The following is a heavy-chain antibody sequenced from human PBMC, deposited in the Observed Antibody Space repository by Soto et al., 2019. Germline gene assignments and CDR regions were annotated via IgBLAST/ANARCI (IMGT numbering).Heavy chain of an antibody. D-gene: IGHD2-15*01. J-gene: IGHJ4*02. CDR1: GFSLSTSGMC. CDR2: IDWDDDK. CDR3: ARSDVGYRYRSGGSCYIPEYFDY. Sequence: SGPTLVNPTQTLTLTCTFSGFSLSTSGMCVSWIRQPPGKALEWLALIDWDDDKYYSTSLKTRLTISKDTSKNQVVLTMTNMDPVDTATYYCARSDVGYRYRSGGSCYIPEYFDYWGQGTLVTVSS. V-gene: IGHV2-70*01.